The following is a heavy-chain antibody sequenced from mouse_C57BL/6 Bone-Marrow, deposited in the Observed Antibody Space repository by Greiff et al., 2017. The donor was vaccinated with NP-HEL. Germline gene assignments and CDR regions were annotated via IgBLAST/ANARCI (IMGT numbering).Heavy chain of an antibody. V-gene: IGHV5-17*01. Sequence: DVHLVESGGGLVKPGGSLKLSCAASGFTFSDYGMHWVRQAPEKGLEWVAYISSGSSTIYYADTVKGRFTISRDNAKNTLFLQMTSLRSEDTAMYYCARIYDGYYEAMDYWGQGTSVTVSS. J-gene: IGHJ4*01. CDR1: GFTFSDYG. CDR2: ISSGSSTI. CDR3: ARIYDGYYEAMDY. D-gene: IGHD2-3*01.